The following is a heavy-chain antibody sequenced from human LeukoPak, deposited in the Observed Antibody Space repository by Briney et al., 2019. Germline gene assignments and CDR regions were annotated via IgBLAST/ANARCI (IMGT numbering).Heavy chain of an antibody. CDR3: AKDRLVGVSDRHPLDY. V-gene: IGHV3-21*01. D-gene: IGHD1-26*01. J-gene: IGHJ4*02. CDR1: GFTFSSYT. Sequence: PGGSLRLSCAASGFTFSSYTMTWVRQAPGKGLEWVSSISRSGDYIFYADSVRGRFTISRDNAKNSLYLQMTSLRAEDTAVYYCAKDRLVGVSDRHPLDYRGQGTLVTVSS. CDR2: ISRSGDYI.